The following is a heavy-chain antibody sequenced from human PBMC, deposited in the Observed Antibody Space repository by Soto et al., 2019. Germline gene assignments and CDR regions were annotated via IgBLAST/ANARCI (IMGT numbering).Heavy chain of an antibody. CDR1: GFTFSNFG. J-gene: IGHJ4*02. Sequence: QVQLVESGGGVVHPGRSLRLSCAASGFTFSNFGIHWVRQAPGNGPEWLAAISYDGSTEVYVGSVKGQFTISRANPKNTLYLQMNGLRLEDTAVYYCAKGASQNFDSLLIDWGPGTVVTVSS. V-gene: IGHV3-30*18. CDR2: ISYDGSTE. CDR3: AKGASQNFDSLLID. D-gene: IGHD3-9*01.